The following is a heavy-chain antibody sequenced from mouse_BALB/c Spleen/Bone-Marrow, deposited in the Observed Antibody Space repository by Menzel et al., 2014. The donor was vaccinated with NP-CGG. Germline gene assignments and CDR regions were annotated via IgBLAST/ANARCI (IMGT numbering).Heavy chain of an antibody. J-gene: IGHJ2*01. CDR2: INPYNGDT. V-gene: IGHV1-37*01. Sequence: EVQLQQSGPELVKPGASVKISCKASGYSFTGYFMNWVKQSPGKSLEWIGRINPYNGDTFYNQKFKGKATLTVDKSSSTAHMKFLSLTSEDCAVYYSGTEGNNDFDYWGQGTTLTVSS. D-gene: IGHD2-1*01. CDR3: GTEGNNDFDY. CDR1: GYSFTGYF.